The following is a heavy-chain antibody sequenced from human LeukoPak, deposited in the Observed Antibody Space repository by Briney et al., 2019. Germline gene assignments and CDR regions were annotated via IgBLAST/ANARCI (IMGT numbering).Heavy chain of an antibody. CDR1: GGSISSTSYY. D-gene: IGHD3-22*01. Sequence: SETLSLTCAVSGGSISSTSYYWAWIRQPPGKGLEWIGTIYYSGSTYHNPSLKSRVTMSVDTSRNQFSLKLSSVDAADTAVYYCAKAGVRYFDSSGLYVFDLWGQGTTVTVSS. J-gene: IGHJ3*01. CDR2: IYYSGST. CDR3: AKAGVRYFDSSGLYVFDL. V-gene: IGHV4-39*01.